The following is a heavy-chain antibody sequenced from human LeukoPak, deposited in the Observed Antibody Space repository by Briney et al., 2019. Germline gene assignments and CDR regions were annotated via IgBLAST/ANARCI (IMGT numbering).Heavy chain of an antibody. CDR3: ARGSGELLPITFGGAFVSEMDV. J-gene: IGHJ6*02. CDR1: GFTFNSYW. Sequence: GGSLRLSCAASGFTFNSYWMSWVRQAPGKGLEWVANIKQDGSEKYYVDSVKGRFTISRDNAKNSLYLQMNSLRAEDAAVYYCARGSGELLPITFGGAFVSEMDVWGQGTTVTVSS. CDR2: IKQDGSEK. V-gene: IGHV3-7*01. D-gene: IGHD3-16*02.